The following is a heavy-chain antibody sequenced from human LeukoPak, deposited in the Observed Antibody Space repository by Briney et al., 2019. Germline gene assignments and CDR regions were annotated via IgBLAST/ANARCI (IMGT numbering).Heavy chain of an antibody. D-gene: IGHD2-8*01. CDR3: ARVMLGAFDI. J-gene: IGHJ3*02. CDR2: IYYSGST. Sequence: SETLSLTCNVSGGSISSSSYYWGWIRQPPGKGLEWIGYIYYSGSTNYNPSLKSRVTISVDTSKNQFSLKLSSVTAADTAVYYCARVMLGAFDIWGQGTMVTVSS. V-gene: IGHV4-61*05. CDR1: GGSISSSSYY.